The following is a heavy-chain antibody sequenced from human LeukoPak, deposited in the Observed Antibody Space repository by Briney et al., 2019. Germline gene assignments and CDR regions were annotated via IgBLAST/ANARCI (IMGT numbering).Heavy chain of an antibody. J-gene: IGHJ4*02. Sequence: PGESLKISCKGSGYSFTSYWIGWVRQMPGKGQEWMGIIYPGDSDTRYSPSFQGQVTISADKSISTAYLQWSSLKASDTAMYYCARRALRDGGYNYYFDYWGQGTLVTVSS. D-gene: IGHD3-22*01. CDR3: ARRALRDGGYNYYFDY. CDR1: GYSFTSYW. V-gene: IGHV5-51*01. CDR2: IYPGDSDT.